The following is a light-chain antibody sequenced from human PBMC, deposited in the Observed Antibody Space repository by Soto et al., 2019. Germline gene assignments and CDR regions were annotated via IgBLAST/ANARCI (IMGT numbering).Light chain of an antibody. Sequence: QSALTQPASVSGSPGQSITISCTGTSSDVGGYNYVSWYQQHPDKAPKLIIYDVSNRPSGVSNRFSGSKSGNTASLTISGLQAEDEADYYCSSYTGSSTPVFGGGTQLTVL. V-gene: IGLV2-14*01. CDR2: DVS. CDR1: SSDVGGYNY. J-gene: IGLJ2*01. CDR3: SSYTGSSTPV.